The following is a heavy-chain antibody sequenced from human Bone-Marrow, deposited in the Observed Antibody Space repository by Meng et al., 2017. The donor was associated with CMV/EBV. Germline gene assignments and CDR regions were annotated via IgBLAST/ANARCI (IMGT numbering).Heavy chain of an antibody. CDR3: ARGRWSYDY. CDR2: INPSGGST. Sequence: ASVKVSCKASGYTFTSYYMHWVRQAPGQGLEWMGIINPSGGSTSYAQKFQGRVTMTRDTSISTAYMELSRLRSDDTAVYYCARGRWSYDYWGQGTLVTVSS. D-gene: IGHD1-26*01. V-gene: IGHV1-46*01. J-gene: IGHJ4*02. CDR1: GYTFTSYY.